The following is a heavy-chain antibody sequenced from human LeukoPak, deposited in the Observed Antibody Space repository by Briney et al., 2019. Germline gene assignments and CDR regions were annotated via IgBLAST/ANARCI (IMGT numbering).Heavy chain of an antibody. J-gene: IGHJ4*02. V-gene: IGHV3-53*01. CDR1: GVTVSSNY. CDR3: ARAQVLRFLESAGGFDY. D-gene: IGHD3-3*01. Sequence: GGSLRLSCAASGVTVSSNYMSWVRQAPGKGLEWVSEIYSDGSTYYEASVKGRFSISRANSKNTVYLQMNSLTADDTAVYYCARAQVLRFLESAGGFDYWGQGTLVTVSS. CDR2: IYSDGST.